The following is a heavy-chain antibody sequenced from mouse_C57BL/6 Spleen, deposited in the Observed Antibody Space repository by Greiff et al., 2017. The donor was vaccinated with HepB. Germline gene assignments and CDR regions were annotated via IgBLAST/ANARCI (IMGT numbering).Heavy chain of an antibody. CDR3: ALITTVVADY. CDR1: GYTFTSYW. D-gene: IGHD1-1*01. J-gene: IGHJ2*01. CDR2: IDPSDSYT. V-gene: IGHV1-69*01. Sequence: QVQLQQPGAELVMPGASVKLSCKASGYTFTSYWMHWVKQRPGQGLEWIGEIDPSDSYTNYNQKFKGKSTLTVDKSSSTAYLQLSSLTSDDSAVYYCALITTVVADYWGQGTTRTVSS.